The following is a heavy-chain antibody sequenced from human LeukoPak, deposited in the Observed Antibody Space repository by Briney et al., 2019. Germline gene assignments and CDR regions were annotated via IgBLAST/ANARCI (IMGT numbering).Heavy chain of an antibody. V-gene: IGHV5-51*01. D-gene: IGHD3-10*01. CDR2: IYPGDSDT. CDR3: ARLSPYGSGSYFFGY. J-gene: IGHJ4*02. CDR1: GYSFTSYW. Sequence: GESLKISCKGSGYSFTSYWIGWVRQMPGKGLEWMGIIYPGDSDTRYSPSFQGQVTTSADKSISTAYLQWSSLKASDTAMYYCARLSPYGSGSYFFGYWGQGTLVTVSS.